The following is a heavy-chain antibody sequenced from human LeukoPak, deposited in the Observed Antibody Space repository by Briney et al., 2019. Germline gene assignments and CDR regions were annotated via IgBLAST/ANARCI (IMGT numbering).Heavy chain of an antibody. Sequence: PGGSLRLSCAASGFTFSSYAMSWVRQAPGKGLEWVSAISGSGGSTYYADSVKGRFTITRDNSRNTLYLQMNSLRGEDTAVYYCARDRNPHAFDICGQGTMVTVSS. CDR3: ARDRNPHAFDI. CDR2: ISGSGGST. V-gene: IGHV3-23*01. J-gene: IGHJ3*02. CDR1: GFTFSSYA.